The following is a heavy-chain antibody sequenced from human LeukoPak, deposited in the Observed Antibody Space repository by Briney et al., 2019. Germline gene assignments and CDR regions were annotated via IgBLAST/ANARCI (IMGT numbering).Heavy chain of an antibody. CDR1: GYSFTTYW. J-gene: IGHJ3*02. CDR2: IYPGDSDT. D-gene: IGHD3-10*01. Sequence: GESLKISCKDSGYSFTTYWIAWVRQMPGKGLEWMGIIYPGDSDTTYSPSFQGQVTISADKSISTAYLQWNSLKASDTAMYYCARTPNLPSIWFGELSSVAFDIWGQGTMVTVSS. V-gene: IGHV5-51*01. CDR3: ARTPNLPSIWFGELSSVAFDI.